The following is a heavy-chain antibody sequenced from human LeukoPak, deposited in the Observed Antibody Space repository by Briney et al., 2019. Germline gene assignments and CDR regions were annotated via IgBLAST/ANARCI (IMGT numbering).Heavy chain of an antibody. CDR2: ISASGGGT. Sequence: GGSLRLSCAASGFTFSSYAMSWVRQAPGKGLEWVSTISASGGGTYYADSVKGRFTISRDNSKYTLFLQMNSLRAEDTAVYFCAKKFTAAGATGAFCFDSWGQGTLVTVSS. V-gene: IGHV3-23*01. J-gene: IGHJ4*02. CDR3: AKKFTAAGATGAFCFDS. D-gene: IGHD6-13*01. CDR1: GFTFSSYA.